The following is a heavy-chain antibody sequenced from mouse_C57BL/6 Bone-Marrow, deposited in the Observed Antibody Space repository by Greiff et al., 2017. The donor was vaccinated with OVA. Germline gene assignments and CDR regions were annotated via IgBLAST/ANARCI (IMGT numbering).Heavy chain of an antibody. CDR3: ARGNYSNSWCGY. CDR1: GFTFGSYA. D-gene: IGHD2-5*01. Sequence: EVKLVESGGGLVKPGASLKLSCAASGFTFGSYAMSWVRQTPEQRLEWVATISDGGSYTYYPDNVKGRFTFTRDNAKNNLYLQMSHLKSEDTAMYDCARGNYSNSWCGYWGQGTLVTVSA. J-gene: IGHJ3*01. V-gene: IGHV5-4*03. CDR2: ISDGGSYT.